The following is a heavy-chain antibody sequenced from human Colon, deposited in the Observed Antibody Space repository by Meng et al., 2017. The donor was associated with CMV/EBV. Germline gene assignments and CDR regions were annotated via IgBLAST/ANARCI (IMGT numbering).Heavy chain of an antibody. V-gene: IGHV3-9*01. Sequence: GGSLRLSCAVSGFIFDEHAMHWVRQAPGKGLEWVSGISWNSGRIAYADSVKGRFTISRDNSKNTLNLQMYSLRAEETAVYYCAKGDIVVVPAAQFDYWGQGTLVTVSS. CDR3: AKGDIVVVPAAQFDY. D-gene: IGHD2-2*01. CDR1: GFIFDEHA. J-gene: IGHJ4*02. CDR2: ISWNSGRI.